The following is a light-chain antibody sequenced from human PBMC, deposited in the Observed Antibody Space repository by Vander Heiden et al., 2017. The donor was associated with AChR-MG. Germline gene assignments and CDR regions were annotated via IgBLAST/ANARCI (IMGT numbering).Light chain of an antibody. V-gene: IGKV1-39*01. Sequence: DIQMTHSPSSLSASVGDRVTITCRASQSISSKLNGYQQKPGKEPKLLIYAASSLQSGVPSRFSGSGSGTDFTLTISSLQPEDFATYYCQQSYSTPPTFGQGTKLEIK. CDR3: QQSYSTPPT. CDR1: QSISSK. J-gene: IGKJ2*01. CDR2: AAS.